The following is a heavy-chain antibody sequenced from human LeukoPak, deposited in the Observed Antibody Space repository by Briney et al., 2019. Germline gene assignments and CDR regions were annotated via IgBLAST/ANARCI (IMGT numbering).Heavy chain of an antibody. Sequence: QTGASLRLSCAASGFTFSSYAMRWVRQAPGKGLEWVSAISGSGGSTYYADSVKGRFTISRDNSKNTLYLQMNSLRAEDTAVYYCAKAKRGYSYGADYWGQGTLVTVSS. J-gene: IGHJ4*02. CDR2: ISGSGGST. V-gene: IGHV3-23*01. CDR1: GFTFSSYA. D-gene: IGHD5-18*01. CDR3: AKAKRGYSYGADY.